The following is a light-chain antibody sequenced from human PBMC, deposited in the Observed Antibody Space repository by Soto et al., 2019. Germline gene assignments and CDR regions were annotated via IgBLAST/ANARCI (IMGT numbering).Light chain of an antibody. CDR1: QSISSW. CDR2: DAS. J-gene: IGKJ1*01. CDR3: QQYNSYST. V-gene: IGKV1-5*01. Sequence: DVQMTQSPSALSASVGDRLTITFRASQSISSWLAWYQQKAGKAPKLLIYDASTLESGVPSRFSGSGSGTEFTLTISSLQPDDFATYYCQQYNSYSTFGQGTKVDIK.